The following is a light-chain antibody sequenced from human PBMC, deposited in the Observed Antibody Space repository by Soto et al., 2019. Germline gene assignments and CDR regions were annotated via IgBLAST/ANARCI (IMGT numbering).Light chain of an antibody. CDR1: QSVSGH. CDR3: QQRTNWPPT. J-gene: IGKJ4*01. CDR2: EAS. V-gene: IGKV3-11*01. Sequence: EIVLTQSPATLSVCPGERATLSCRASQSVSGHLAWYQQNPGQAPRRLSYEASTRATGSPARFSGSGSSPEFPLTLSGREPDDYAGYSCQQRTNWPPTFGGGTKVDIK.